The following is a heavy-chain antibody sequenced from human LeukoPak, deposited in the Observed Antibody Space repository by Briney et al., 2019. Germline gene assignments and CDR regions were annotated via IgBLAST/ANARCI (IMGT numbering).Heavy chain of an antibody. J-gene: IGHJ4*02. CDR2: IRSKAYGGTT. D-gene: IGHD1-26*01. V-gene: IGHV3-49*04. Sequence: GGSLRLSCAASGFTFNNYNMNWVRQAPGKGLEWVGFIRSKAYGGTTEYAASVKGRFTISRDDSKSIAYLQMNSLKTEDTAVYYCTRGRWELLTGDYWGQGTLVTVSS. CDR3: TRGRWELLTGDY. CDR1: GFTFNNYN.